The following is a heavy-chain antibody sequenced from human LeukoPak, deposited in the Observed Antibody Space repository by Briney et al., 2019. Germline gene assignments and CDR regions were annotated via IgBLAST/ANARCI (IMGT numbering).Heavy chain of an antibody. CDR1: GGSISSSSYY. J-gene: IGHJ4*02. CDR2: IYYSGST. Sequence: SETLSLTCTVSGGSISSSSYYWGWIRQPPGKGLEGIGSIYYSGSTYYNPSLKSRVTISVDTSKNQFSLKLSSVTAADTAVYYCARNVVDTAMAIYYWGQGTLVTVSS. CDR3: ARNVVDTAMAIYY. D-gene: IGHD5-18*01. V-gene: IGHV4-39*07.